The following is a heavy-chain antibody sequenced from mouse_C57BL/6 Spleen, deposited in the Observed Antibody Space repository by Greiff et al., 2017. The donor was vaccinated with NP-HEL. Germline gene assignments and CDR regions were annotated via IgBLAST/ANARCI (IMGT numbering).Heavy chain of an antibody. CDR1: GYTFTSYW. Sequence: QVQLQQPGAELVRPGSSVKLSCKASGYTFTSYWMDWVKQRPGQGLEWIGNIYPSDSETHYNQKFKDKATLTVDKSSSTAYMQLSSLTSEDSAVYYCARKGYYGSSQYYAMDYWGQGTSVTVSS. CDR2: IYPSDSET. D-gene: IGHD1-1*01. V-gene: IGHV1-61*01. J-gene: IGHJ4*01. CDR3: ARKGYYGSSQYYAMDY.